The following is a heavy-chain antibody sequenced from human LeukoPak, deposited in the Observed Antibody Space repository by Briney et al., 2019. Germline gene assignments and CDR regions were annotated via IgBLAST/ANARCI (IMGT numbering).Heavy chain of an antibody. J-gene: IGHJ6*03. CDR3: ARDPYSGNYGAYYYYMDV. D-gene: IGHD1-26*01. CDR1: GFTFSNYW. Sequence: PGGSLRLSCAASGFTFSNYWMSWVRQAPGKGLEWVANIKQDGSEKYHVDSVKGRFTISRDNAKNSLYLQMNSLRAEDTAVYYCARDPYSGNYGAYYYYMDVWGKGTTVTVSS. CDR2: IKQDGSEK. V-gene: IGHV3-7*01.